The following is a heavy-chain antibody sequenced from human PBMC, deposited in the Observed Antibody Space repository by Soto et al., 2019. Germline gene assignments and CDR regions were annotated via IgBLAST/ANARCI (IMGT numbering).Heavy chain of an antibody. CDR2: IYYSGST. CDR3: XXTPSA. V-gene: IGHV4-39*07. CDR1: GACIISSSYY. Sequence: PSETLSLTCTVSGACIISSSYYWGWIRQPPGKGLEWIGSIYYSGSTYYNPSLKSRVTISVDTSKNQFSLKLSSVTAADTAVYYCXXTPSAWGQGTLVTVS. J-gene: IGHJ5*02.